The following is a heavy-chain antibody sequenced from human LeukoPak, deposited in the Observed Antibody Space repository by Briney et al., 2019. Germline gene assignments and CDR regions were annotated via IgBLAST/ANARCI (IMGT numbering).Heavy chain of an antibody. CDR3: ARDRVAYCGGDCYSPDY. D-gene: IGHD2-21*02. CDR2: ISSSSSYI. CDR1: GFTFSSYS. Sequence: GGSLRLSCAASGFTFSSYSMNWVRQAPGKGLEWVSSISSSSSYIYYADSVKGRFTISRDNAKNSLYLQMNSLRAEDTAVYYCARDRVAYCGGDCYSPDYWGQGTLVTVSS. V-gene: IGHV3-21*01. J-gene: IGHJ4*02.